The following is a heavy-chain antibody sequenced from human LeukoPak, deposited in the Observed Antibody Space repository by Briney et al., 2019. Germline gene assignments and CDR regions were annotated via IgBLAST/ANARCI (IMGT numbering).Heavy chain of an antibody. D-gene: IGHD2-21*02. CDR1: GFTFSSYA. CDR2: ISGSGGST. V-gene: IGHV3-23*01. CDR3: ARDPGWGLTIPWGEDWFDP. Sequence: QPGGSLRLSCAASGFTFSSYAMHWVRQAPGKGLEWVSAISGSGGSTYYADSVKGRFTISRDNAKNSLYLQMNSLRAEDTAVYYCARDPGWGLTIPWGEDWFDPWGQGTLVTVSS. J-gene: IGHJ5*02.